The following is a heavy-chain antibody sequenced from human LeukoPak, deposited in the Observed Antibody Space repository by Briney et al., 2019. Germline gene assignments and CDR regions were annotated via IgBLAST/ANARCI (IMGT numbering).Heavy chain of an antibody. CDR1: GYTFTGYY. D-gene: IGHD5-12*01. V-gene: IGHV1-2*04. CDR3: AREKSGGYFDY. Sequence: ASVKVSCKASGYTFTGYYMHWVRQAPGQGLKWMGWINPNSGGTNYAQKFQGWVTMTRDTSISTAYMELSRLRSDDTAVYYCAREKSGGYFDYWGQGTLVTVSS. CDR2: INPNSGGT. J-gene: IGHJ4*02.